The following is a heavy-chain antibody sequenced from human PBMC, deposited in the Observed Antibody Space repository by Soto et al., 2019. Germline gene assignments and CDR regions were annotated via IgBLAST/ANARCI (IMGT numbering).Heavy chain of an antibody. D-gene: IGHD3-3*01. CDR3: ARQDTIFGVVIILGWFDP. Sequence: QLQLQESGPGLVKPSETLSLTCTVSGGSISSSSYYWGWIRQPPGKGLEWIGSIYYSGSTYYNPSLKSRVTISVDTSKHQFSLKLSSVTAADTAVYYCARQDTIFGVVIILGWFDPWGQGTLVTVSS. CDR2: IYYSGST. V-gene: IGHV4-39*01. CDR1: GGSISSSSYY. J-gene: IGHJ5*02.